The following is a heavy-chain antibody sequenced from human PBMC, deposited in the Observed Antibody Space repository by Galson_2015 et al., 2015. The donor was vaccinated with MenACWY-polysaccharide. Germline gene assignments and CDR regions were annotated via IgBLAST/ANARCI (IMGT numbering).Heavy chain of an antibody. CDR3: ARVEKYSGSYYILH. J-gene: IGHJ4*02. D-gene: IGHD1-26*01. V-gene: IGHV4-38-2*01. CDR1: GYSISSGYY. CDR2: IYDSGST. Sequence: SEPLSLTCAVSGYSISSGYYWGWIRQPPGKGLEWIGSIYDSGSTYYNPSLKRRVTISEDTSKNQLSLKLSSGTAADTAVYYCARVEKYSGSYYILHWGQGTLVTVSS.